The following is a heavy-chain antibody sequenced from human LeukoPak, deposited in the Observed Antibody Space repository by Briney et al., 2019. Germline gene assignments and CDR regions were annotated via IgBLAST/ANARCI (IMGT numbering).Heavy chain of an antibody. CDR1: GFTFSTYW. CDR3: AKSIGSGSYYGGDY. CDR2: SNIDGRST. D-gene: IGHD3-22*01. J-gene: IGHJ4*02. V-gene: IGHV3-74*01. Sequence: GGSLRLSCAASGFTFSTYWMHWVRQAPGKGLVWVSRSNIDGRSTTYADSVKGRFTISRDNAKNTMFLQMNSLRAEDTAVYYCAKSIGSGSYYGGDYWGQGTLVTVSS.